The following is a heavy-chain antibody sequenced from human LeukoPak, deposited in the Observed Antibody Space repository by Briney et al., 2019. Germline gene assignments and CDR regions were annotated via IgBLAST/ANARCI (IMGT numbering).Heavy chain of an antibody. CDR3: AKGRKWELPPDY. CDR1: GFTFSNYA. CDR2: FSGTSTRT. V-gene: IGHV3-23*01. J-gene: IGHJ4*02. D-gene: IGHD1-26*01. Sequence: GGSLRLSCAASGFTFSNYAMSWVRQAPGKGLEWVSVFSGTSTRTYYADSVKGRFTISRDSSKNTLYLQMNSLRAEDTAVYYCAKGRKWELPPDYWGQGTLVTVSS.